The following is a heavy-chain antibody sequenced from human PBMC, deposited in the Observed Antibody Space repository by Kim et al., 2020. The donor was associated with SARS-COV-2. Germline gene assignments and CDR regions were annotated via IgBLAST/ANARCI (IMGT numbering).Heavy chain of an antibody. D-gene: IGHD3-22*01. Sequence: GGSLRLSCAASGFTFSSYGMHWVRQAPGKGLEWVAVIWYDGSNKYYADSVKGRFTISRDNSKNTLYLQMNSLRAEDTAVYYCAKSGYYYDSPWSNHHQINWYFDLWGRGTLVTVSS. CDR3: AKSGYYYDSPWSNHHQINWYFDL. J-gene: IGHJ2*01. CDR2: IWYDGSNK. V-gene: IGHV3-33*06. CDR1: GFTFSSYG.